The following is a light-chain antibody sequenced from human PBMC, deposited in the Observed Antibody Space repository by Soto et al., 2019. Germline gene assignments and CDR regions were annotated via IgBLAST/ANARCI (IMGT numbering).Light chain of an antibody. J-gene: IGKJ5*01. CDR3: QQYANIPSIT. V-gene: IGKV1-33*01. CDR2: DAS. CDR1: QDISNY. Sequence: DIQMTQSPSSLSASVGDRVTITCQASQDISNYLNWYQQKPGKAPKLLINDASNLETGVPSRFSGSGSAIDFTSTIISLQPEDIATYYYQQYANIPSITFGQGTRLEIK.